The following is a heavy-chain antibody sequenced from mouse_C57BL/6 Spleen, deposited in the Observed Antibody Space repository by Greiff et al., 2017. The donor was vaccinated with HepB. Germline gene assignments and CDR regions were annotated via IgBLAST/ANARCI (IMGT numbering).Heavy chain of an antibody. CDR1: GFTFSSYA. CDR3: TRGHDGYLSDY. J-gene: IGHJ2*01. V-gene: IGHV5-9-1*02. CDR2: ISSGGDYI. D-gene: IGHD2-3*01. Sequence: EVKLEESGEGLVKPGGSLKLSCAASGFTFSSYAMSWVRQTPEKRLEWVAYISSGGDYIYYADTVKGRFTISRDNARNTLYLQMSSLKSEDTAMYYCTRGHDGYLSDYWGQGTTLTVSS.